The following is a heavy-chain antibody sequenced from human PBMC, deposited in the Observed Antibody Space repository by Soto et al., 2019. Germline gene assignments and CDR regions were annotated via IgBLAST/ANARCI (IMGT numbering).Heavy chain of an antibody. CDR2: INHSGGT. V-gene: IGHV4-34*01. Sequence: QVQLQQWGAGLLKPSETLSLTCAVYGGSFSGYYWSWIRQPPGKGLEWMGEINHSGGTNYNPSLKRRVPISVDTSENQFSLKLSSVTAADTAVYYWARGGIAAAAKWHGGNWFDPCGQGTLVTVSS. J-gene: IGHJ5*02. CDR3: ARGGIAAAAKWHGGNWFDP. CDR1: GGSFSGYY. D-gene: IGHD6-13*01.